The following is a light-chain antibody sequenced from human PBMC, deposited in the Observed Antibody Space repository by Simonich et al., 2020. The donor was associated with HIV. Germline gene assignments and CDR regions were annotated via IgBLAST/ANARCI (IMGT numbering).Light chain of an antibody. V-gene: IGKV3-15*01. CDR1: QSVSSN. Sequence: IVMTQSPATLSVSPGERATLSCRASQSVSSNLAWYQQKPGLAPRLLIYAASTRATGIPARFSGSGSGTEFTLVISSMQSEDFAVYYCQQYNAWTTFGGGTKVEIK. CDR3: QQYNAWTT. CDR2: AAS. J-gene: IGKJ4*01.